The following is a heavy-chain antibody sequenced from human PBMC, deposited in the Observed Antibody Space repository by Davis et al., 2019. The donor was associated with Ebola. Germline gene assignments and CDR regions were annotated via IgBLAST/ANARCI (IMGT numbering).Heavy chain of an antibody. V-gene: IGHV1-18*04. CDR2: INPHNNNT. Sequence: ASVQVSCKASGYTFTNFGITWVRQAPGQGLEWMGWINPHNNNTNYAQNVQGRVTMTTDTSTSTAYMEVGSLRSDDTAVYYCARAQFPTTSDHWGQGTLVTVSS. CDR1: GYTFTNFG. J-gene: IGHJ4*02. D-gene: IGHD1-1*01. CDR3: ARAQFPTTSDH.